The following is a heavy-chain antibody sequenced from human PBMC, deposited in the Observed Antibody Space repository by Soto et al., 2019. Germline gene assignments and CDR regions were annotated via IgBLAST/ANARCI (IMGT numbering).Heavy chain of an antibody. CDR2: INGDGSSI. Sequence: HPGGSLRLSCAASGFTFSTYWMNWFRQAPGKGLVWVSYINGDGSSINYADSVKGRFTISRDNAKDTLYLQMNSLRAEDTAVYYCTRGYSGSLYWGRGTLVTVSS. CDR1: GFTFSTYW. CDR3: TRGYSGSLY. V-gene: IGHV3-74*01. J-gene: IGHJ4*02. D-gene: IGHD5-12*01.